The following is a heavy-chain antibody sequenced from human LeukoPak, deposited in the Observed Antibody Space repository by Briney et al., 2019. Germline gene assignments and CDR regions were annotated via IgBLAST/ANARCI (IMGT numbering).Heavy chain of an antibody. CDR2: MNPNSGNT. CDR1: GYTFTSYD. J-gene: IGHJ6*04. Sequence: ASVKVSCKASGYTFTSYDINWVRQATGQGLEWMGWMNPNSGNTGYAQKFQGRVTITRNTSISTAYMELSSLRSEDTAVCYCARGLVVPAARAMDVWGKGTTVTVSS. V-gene: IGHV1-8*03. CDR3: ARGLVVPAARAMDV. D-gene: IGHD2-2*01.